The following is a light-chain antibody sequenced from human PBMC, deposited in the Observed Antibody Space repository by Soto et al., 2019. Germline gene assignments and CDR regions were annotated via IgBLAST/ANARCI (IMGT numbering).Light chain of an antibody. CDR2: GNS. V-gene: IGLV1-40*01. J-gene: IGLJ2*01. CDR1: SSNIGAGYD. Sequence: QSVLTQPPSVSGAPGQRVTISCTGSSSNIGAGYDVHWYQQLPGTAPKLLIYGNSNRPSGVPDRFSGSKSGTSASLAITGLHAEDEAGYYCQSYDSSLSGYVVFGGGTKLTVL. CDR3: QSYDSSLSGYVV.